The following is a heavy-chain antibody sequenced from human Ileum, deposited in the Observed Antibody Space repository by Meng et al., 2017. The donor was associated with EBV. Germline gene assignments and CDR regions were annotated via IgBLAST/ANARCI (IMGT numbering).Heavy chain of an antibody. Sequence: QVQRVQSWAEVKKPGASVKVSCKASGYTFTSYDINWVRQGTGQGLEWMGWMNPNRGTTGYAQKFQGRVTMTRNISKSTAYMDLSSLRSEDTAVYYCATGVADFEYWGQGTLVTVSS. V-gene: IGHV1-8*01. J-gene: IGHJ4*02. CDR2: MNPNRGTT. CDR3: ATGVADFEY. D-gene: IGHD6-19*01. CDR1: GYTFTSYD.